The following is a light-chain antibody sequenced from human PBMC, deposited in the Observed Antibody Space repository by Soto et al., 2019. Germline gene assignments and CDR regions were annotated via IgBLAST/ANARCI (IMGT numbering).Light chain of an antibody. J-gene: IGKJ1*01. CDR1: QSVSSN. CDR3: QHYAYRLWT. Sequence: IVRTQNPATLSVSPGERATLSCRASQSVSSNLAWYQQKPGQAPRLLIFGASTRATGIPARFSGSGSGTKFTLTISSLQSEDFAVYYCQHYAYRLWTFGQGAKVDIK. V-gene: IGKV3-15*01. CDR2: GAS.